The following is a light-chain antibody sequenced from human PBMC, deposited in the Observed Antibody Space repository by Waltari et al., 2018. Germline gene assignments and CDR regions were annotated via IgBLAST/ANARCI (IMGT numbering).Light chain of an antibody. J-gene: IGKJ2*01. V-gene: IGKV4-1*01. CDR3: QKCYTFSYP. CDR2: WAS. Sequence: QSLVFSSNNKNYLGWYQQKPGQPPKLLITWASIRESGGPDRFSGSGSGTDFTPTISSLQAADAAVYYFQKCYTFSYPFGHGTKLELK. CDR1: QSLVFSSNNKNY.